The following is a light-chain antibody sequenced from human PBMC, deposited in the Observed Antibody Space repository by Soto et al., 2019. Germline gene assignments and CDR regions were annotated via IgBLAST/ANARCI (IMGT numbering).Light chain of an antibody. CDR1: SSNIGNDY. Sequence: QSVLTQPPSVSAAPGQKVTISCSGSSSNIGNDYVSWYQQLPGTAPKLLIYANNQRPSGIPDRFSGSKSGNTASLTISGLQAEDEADYYCSSYTSSSTLYVFGTGTRSPS. V-gene: IGLV1-51*01. CDR3: SSYTSSSTLYV. CDR2: ANN. J-gene: IGLJ1*01.